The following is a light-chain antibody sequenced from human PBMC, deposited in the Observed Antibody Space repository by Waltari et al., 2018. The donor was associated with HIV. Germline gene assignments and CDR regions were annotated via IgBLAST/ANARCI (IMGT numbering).Light chain of an antibody. CDR1: SGINVGTYR. CDR3: MMWHSSASV. CDR2: YKSDSDK. Sequence: QAVLTQPSSLSASPGASASLTCTFRSGINVGTYRIYWYQKNPGSPPQYLLRYKSDSDKHQGGGFPTRFSGSKDASANAGMLLISGLQSEYEADYYCMMWHSSASVFGTGTKVTVL. V-gene: IGLV5-45*02. J-gene: IGLJ1*01.